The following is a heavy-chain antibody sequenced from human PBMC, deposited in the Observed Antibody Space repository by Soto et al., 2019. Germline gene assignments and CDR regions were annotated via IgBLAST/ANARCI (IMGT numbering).Heavy chain of an antibody. CDR1: GFTFSSYA. V-gene: IGHV3-23*01. Sequence: VGSLRLSCAASGFTFSSYAMSWVRQAPGKGLEWVSAISGSGGSTYYADSVKGRFTISRDNSKNTLYLQMNSLRAEDTAVYYCARKDSLIVVVVAATPYYYGMDVWGQGTTVTVSS. J-gene: IGHJ6*02. D-gene: IGHD2-15*01. CDR2: ISGSGGST. CDR3: ARKDSLIVVVVAATPYYYGMDV.